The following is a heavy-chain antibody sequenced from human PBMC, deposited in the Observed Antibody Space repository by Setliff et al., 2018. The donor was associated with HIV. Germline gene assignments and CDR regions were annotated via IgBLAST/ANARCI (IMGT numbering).Heavy chain of an antibody. CDR2: ISTYNANT. CDR3: ARDLPSHSSGWIPFDY. J-gene: IGHJ4*02. D-gene: IGHD6-19*01. CDR1: GYTFTSFG. Sequence: ASVKVSCKPSGYTFTSFGISWVRQAPGQGLEWMGWISTYNANTNYARKLQGRVTMTTDTSTSTAYMELRSLRSDDTAMYYCARDLPSHSSGWIPFDYWGQGTLVTVSS. V-gene: IGHV1-18*01.